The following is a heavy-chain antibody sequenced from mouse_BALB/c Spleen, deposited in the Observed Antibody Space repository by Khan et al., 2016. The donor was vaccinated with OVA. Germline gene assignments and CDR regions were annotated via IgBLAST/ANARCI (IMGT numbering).Heavy chain of an antibody. CDR1: GYSITSDYA. CDR2: ISYSGRT. Sequence: QLEESGPGLVKPSQSLSLTCTVTGYSITSDYAWNWIRQFPGNKLEWMGYISYSGRTSYNPSLKSRISITRDTSKNQFFLQLNSVTTEDTATYYWARSVTITTVVATDFDYWGQGTTLTVSS. V-gene: IGHV3-2*02. CDR3: ARSVTITTVVATDFDY. J-gene: IGHJ2*01. D-gene: IGHD1-1*01.